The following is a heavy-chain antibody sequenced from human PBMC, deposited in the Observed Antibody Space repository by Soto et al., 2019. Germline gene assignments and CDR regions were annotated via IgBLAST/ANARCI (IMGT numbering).Heavy chain of an antibody. V-gene: IGHV1-2*02. CDR3: AREDYYDNSAYPFNY. J-gene: IGHJ4*02. CDR1: GYTFTGYF. CDR2: VNPNSGGT. D-gene: IGHD3-22*01. Sequence: ASVKVACKTSGYTFTGYFIHWVRQAPGQGLEWMGWVNPNSGGTNYAQKFQGRVTMTRDTSISTAYMELSRLRSDDTAVYYCAREDYYDNSAYPFNYWGQGTLVTVSS.